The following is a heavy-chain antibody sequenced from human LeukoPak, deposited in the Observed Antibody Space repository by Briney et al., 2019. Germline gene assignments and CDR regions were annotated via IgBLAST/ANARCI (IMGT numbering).Heavy chain of an antibody. V-gene: IGHV3-21*01. D-gene: IGHD1-26*01. Sequence: PGGSLRLSCAASGLTVSSNHMSWVRQAPGKGLEWVASISSSSSYIAYADSVRGRFTISRDNAKNSLYLQMNSLRADDTALYYCASELGIVGGRRNDYWGQGTLVTVSS. J-gene: IGHJ4*02. CDR3: ASELGIVGGRRNDY. CDR2: ISSSSSYI. CDR1: GLTVSSNH.